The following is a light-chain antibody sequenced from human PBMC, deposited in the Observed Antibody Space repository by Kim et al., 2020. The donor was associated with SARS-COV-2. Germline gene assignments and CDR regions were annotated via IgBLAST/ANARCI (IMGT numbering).Light chain of an antibody. Sequence: LSGAGGDRVSITGRARQSISDWVAWDQQKPGKVPKLLISKASRRESGVSSRCSGSGAGTEFTLTISRLQSDDFATYYCQQYNFYSTFGPGTKLEI. CDR1: QSISDW. V-gene: IGKV1-5*03. CDR3: QQYNFYST. CDR2: KAS. J-gene: IGKJ2*01.